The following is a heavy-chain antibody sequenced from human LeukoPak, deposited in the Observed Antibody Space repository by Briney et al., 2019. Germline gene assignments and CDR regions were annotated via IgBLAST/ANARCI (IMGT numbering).Heavy chain of an antibody. CDR1: GFTFSSYA. J-gene: IGHJ4*02. V-gene: IGHV4-38-2*02. Sequence: GSLRLSCAASGFTFSSYAMSWVRQAPGKGLEWIGSIYHSGSTYYNPSLKSRVTISVDTSKNQFSLKLSSVTAADTAVYYCARDHYYDSSGYYYYFGYWGQGTLVTVSS. CDR3: ARDHYYDSSGYYYYFGY. CDR2: IYHSGST. D-gene: IGHD3-22*01.